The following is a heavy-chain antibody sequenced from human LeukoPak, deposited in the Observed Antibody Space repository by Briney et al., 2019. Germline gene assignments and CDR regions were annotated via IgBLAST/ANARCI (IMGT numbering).Heavy chain of an antibody. CDR1: GGTSSSYA. D-gene: IGHD3-9*01. CDR2: IIPILGIA. Sequence: GASVKVSCKASGGTSSSYAISWVRQAPGQGLEWMGRIIPILGIANYAQKFQGRVTITADKSTSTAYMELSSLRSEDTAVYYCARCYDILTGYFDYWGQGTLVTVSS. V-gene: IGHV1-69*04. J-gene: IGHJ4*02. CDR3: ARCYDILTGYFDY.